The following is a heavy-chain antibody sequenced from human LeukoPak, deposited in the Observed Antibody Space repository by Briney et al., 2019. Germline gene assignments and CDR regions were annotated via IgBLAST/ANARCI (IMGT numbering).Heavy chain of an antibody. V-gene: IGHV3-72*01. CDR2: TRNKANSYTT. CDR1: GFTFSDHY. D-gene: IGHD5-18*01. Sequence: GGSLRLSCAASGFTFSDHYMDWVRQAPGKGLEWVGRTRNKANSYTTEYAASVKGRFTISRDDSKNSLYLQMNSLKTKDTAVYYCARGGYSYGPDAFDIWGQGTMVTVSS. J-gene: IGHJ3*02. CDR3: ARGGYSYGPDAFDI.